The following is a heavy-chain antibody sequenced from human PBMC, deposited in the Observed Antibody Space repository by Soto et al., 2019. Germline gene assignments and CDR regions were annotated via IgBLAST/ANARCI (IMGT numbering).Heavy chain of an antibody. V-gene: IGHV1-2*04. CDR1: GYTFTGYY. CDR2: INPNSGGT. D-gene: IGHD6-6*01. CDR3: ARDLNEYSSSYAFDY. J-gene: IGHJ4*02. Sequence: GASVKVSCKASGYTFTGYYMHWVRQAPGQGLEWMGWINPNSGGTNYAQKFQGWVTMTRDTSISTAYMELSRLRSDDTAVYYCARDLNEYSSSYAFDYWGQGTLVTVSS.